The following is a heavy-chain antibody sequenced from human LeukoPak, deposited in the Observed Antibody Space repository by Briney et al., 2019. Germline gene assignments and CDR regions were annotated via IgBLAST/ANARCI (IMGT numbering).Heavy chain of an antibody. D-gene: IGHD2-2*01. Sequence: SETLSLTCTVSGGSISSYYWSWIRQPPGKGLEWIGYIYYSGSTNYNPSLKSRVTISVDTSKNQFSLKLSSVTAADTAVYYCASLGVPAAIRPNRDYYYYMDVWGKGTTVTVSS. V-gene: IGHV4-59*01. CDR3: ASLGVPAAIRPNRDYYYYMDV. CDR1: GGSISSYY. CDR2: IYYSGST. J-gene: IGHJ6*03.